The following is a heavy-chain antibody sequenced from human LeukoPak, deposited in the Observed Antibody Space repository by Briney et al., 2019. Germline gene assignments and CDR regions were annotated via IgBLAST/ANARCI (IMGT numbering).Heavy chain of an antibody. J-gene: IGHJ5*02. V-gene: IGHV1-2*02. Sequence: ASVKVSCKTSGYTFTGYYMHWVRQAPGQGLEWMGWINPNSGGTNYAQKFQGRVTMTRDTSISTAYMELSSLRSEDTAVYYCARAPPPDILTGYYGYWFDPWGQGTLVTVSS. CDR3: ARAPPPDILTGYYGYWFDP. D-gene: IGHD3-9*01. CDR1: GYTFTGYY. CDR2: INPNSGGT.